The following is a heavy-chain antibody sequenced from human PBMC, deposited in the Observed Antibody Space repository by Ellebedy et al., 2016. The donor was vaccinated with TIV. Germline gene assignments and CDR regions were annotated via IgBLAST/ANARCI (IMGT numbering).Heavy chain of an antibody. J-gene: IGHJ4*02. CDR2: IYYSGST. V-gene: IGHV4-39*01. D-gene: IGHD3-3*01. CDR3: AFDFWSGYYYDY. CDR1: GGSISSSSYY. Sequence: SETLFLTCTVSGGSISSSSYYWGWIRQPPGKGLEWIGSIYYSGSTYYNPSLKSRVTISVDTSKNQFSLKLSSVTAADTAVYYCAFDFWSGYYYDYWGQGTLVTVSS.